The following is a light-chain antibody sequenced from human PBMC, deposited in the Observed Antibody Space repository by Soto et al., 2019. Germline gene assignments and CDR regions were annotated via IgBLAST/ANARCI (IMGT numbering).Light chain of an antibody. J-gene: IGKJ4*01. CDR3: QQYHSWPPLT. V-gene: IGKV3D-15*01. Sequence: EVLMTQSPATLSVSPGERVTLSCRASQSININLAWYQQKPGQAPRVLIYGASSRASGIPDRFSGSGSGTDFTLTINRLEHDDFAFNYRQQYHSWPPLTFGGGTRVEIK. CDR1: QSININ. CDR2: GAS.